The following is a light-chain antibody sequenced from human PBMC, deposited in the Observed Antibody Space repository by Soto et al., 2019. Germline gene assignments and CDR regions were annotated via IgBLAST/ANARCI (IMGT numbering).Light chain of an antibody. CDR3: CSYAGKFYV. CDR2: DVT. J-gene: IGLJ1*01. CDR1: SGDVGGYNS. V-gene: IGLV2-11*01. Sequence: QSALTQPRSVSGSPGQSVTISCTGTSGDVGGYNSVSWYQQHPGRAPKLIIYDVTRRPSGVPDRFSGSKSGNTASLTISGLQAEYEADYYCCSYAGKFYVFGTGTQLTVL.